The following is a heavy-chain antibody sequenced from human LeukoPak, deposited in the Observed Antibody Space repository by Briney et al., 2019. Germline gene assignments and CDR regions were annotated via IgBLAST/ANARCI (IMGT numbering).Heavy chain of an antibody. CDR3: ARMATGYSSGWFDP. V-gene: IGHV3-30*04. CDR1: GFTFSSYA. J-gene: IGHJ5*02. Sequence: TGGSLRLSCAASGFTFSSYAMHWVRQAPGKGLEWVAVISYDGSNKYYADSVKGRFTISRDNSKNTLYLQMNSLRAEDTAVYYCARMATGYSSGWFDPWGQGTLVTVSS. D-gene: IGHD6-19*01. CDR2: ISYDGSNK.